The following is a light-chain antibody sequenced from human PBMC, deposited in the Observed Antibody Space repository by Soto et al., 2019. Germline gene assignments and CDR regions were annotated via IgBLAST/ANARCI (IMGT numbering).Light chain of an antibody. Sequence: EIVLTQSPATLSLSPGERATLSCRASQSVSSYLAWYQQKPGQAPRLLIYDASNRATGMPARFSGSGSGTDFSTPISSLEPEDYAVYYCQQRSNWPITFGQGTRLEIK. CDR1: QSVSSY. CDR2: DAS. V-gene: IGKV3-11*01. J-gene: IGKJ5*01. CDR3: QQRSNWPIT.